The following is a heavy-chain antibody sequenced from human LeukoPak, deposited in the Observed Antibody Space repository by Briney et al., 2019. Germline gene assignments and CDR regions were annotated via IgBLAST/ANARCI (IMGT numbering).Heavy chain of an antibody. V-gene: IGHV3-7*01. CDR3: AKSHNNWYSYYFDY. CDR1: GFTVFNYW. J-gene: IGHJ4*02. Sequence: GGSLRLSCAASGFTVFNYWMSWVRQAPGKGLEWVANINLDGSQKYYVDSLKGRFTISRDNAKNSLYLQMDSLRVEDTAVYYCAKSHNNWYSYYFDYWGQGTLVTVSS. CDR2: INLDGSQK. D-gene: IGHD1-1*01.